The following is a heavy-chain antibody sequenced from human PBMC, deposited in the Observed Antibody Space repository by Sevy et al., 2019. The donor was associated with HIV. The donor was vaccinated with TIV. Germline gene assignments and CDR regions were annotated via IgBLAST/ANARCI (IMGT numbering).Heavy chain of an antibody. J-gene: IGHJ2*01. CDR2: IYYSGST. D-gene: IGHD2-8*02. Sequence: SETLSLTCTVSGDSISNGEYYWTWIRQHPGKGLEWIGYIYYSGSTYYNSSFESRVTMSVDMAKNQFSLKLTSVTAAYTAMYYCARGDTVLPTGGFDIWGRGTLVTVSS. V-gene: IGHV4-31*03. CDR3: ARGDTVLPTGGFDI. CDR1: GDSISNGEYY.